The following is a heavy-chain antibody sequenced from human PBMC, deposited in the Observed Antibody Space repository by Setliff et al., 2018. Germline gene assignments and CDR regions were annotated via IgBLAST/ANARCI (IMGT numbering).Heavy chain of an antibody. CDR1: GFTFRSYW. D-gene: IGHD4-17*01. Sequence: GGSLRLSCAASGFTFRSYWMSWVRQAPGKGLEWVANIKKGGSIKYYLDSVRGRFTISRDNAENSLTLQMNSLRVEDTAVYYCSRDLQGSGDYVVDYWGQGTLVTVSS. CDR3: SRDLQGSGDYVVDY. J-gene: IGHJ4*02. CDR2: IKKGGSIK. V-gene: IGHV3-7*01.